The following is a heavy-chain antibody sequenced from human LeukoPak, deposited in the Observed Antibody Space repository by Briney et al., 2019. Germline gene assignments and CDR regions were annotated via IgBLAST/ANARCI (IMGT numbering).Heavy chain of an antibody. D-gene: IGHD3-10*01. CDR2: IYTSGNT. J-gene: IGHJ4*02. CDR1: GGSISSYY. CDR3: ARDNRPLYGSGSAFDY. Sequence: SETLSLTCTVSGGSISSYYWSWIRQPAGKGLEWIGRIYTSGNTNYNPSLKSRVTMSVDKSKNQFSLKLSSVTAADTAVYYCARDNRPLYGSGSAFDYWGQGTLVIVSS. V-gene: IGHV4-4*07.